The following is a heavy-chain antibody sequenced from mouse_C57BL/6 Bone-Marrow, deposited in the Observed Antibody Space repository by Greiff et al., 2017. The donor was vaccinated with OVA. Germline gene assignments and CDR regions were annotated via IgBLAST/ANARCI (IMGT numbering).Heavy chain of an antibody. J-gene: IGHJ1*03. CDR1: GYTFTSYG. V-gene: IGHV1-81*01. D-gene: IGHD1-1*01. Sequence: QVQLKQSGAELARPGASVKLSCKASGYTFTSYGISWVKQSTGPGLEWIGEIYPSSGNTYYNEKFQGKATLTDDKSSSPAYMELRSLTSEDSAVYVCARHGSSLYWYFDVWGTGTTVTVSS. CDR2: IYPSSGNT. CDR3: ARHGSSLYWYFDV.